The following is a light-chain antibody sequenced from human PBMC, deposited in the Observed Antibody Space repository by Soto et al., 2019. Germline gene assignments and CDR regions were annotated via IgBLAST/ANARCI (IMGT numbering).Light chain of an antibody. V-gene: IGLV1-40*01. CDR2: ANT. J-gene: IGLJ1*01. Sequence: QSVLTQPPSVSGAPGQRVTISCTGSSSNIGAGYDVQWYQQLPGTVPKLLIYANTNRPSGVPDRFSGSKSGTSASLAITGLQAEDEADYYCQSYDSSLSGYVFGTVTKVTVL. CDR1: SSNIGAGYD. CDR3: QSYDSSLSGYV.